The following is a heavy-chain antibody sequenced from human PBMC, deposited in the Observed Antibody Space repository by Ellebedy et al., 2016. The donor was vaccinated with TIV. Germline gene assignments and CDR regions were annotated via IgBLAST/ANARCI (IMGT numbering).Heavy chain of an antibody. Sequence: PGGSLRLSCAASGFTFSIYWMNWVRQAPGKGLEWVSSISSSSTYIYYADSVKGRFTMSRDNAKNSLYLQMNSLRADDTAVYYCAREPSSGTYPFDYWGQGTLVTVSS. D-gene: IGHD1-26*01. J-gene: IGHJ4*02. V-gene: IGHV3-21*01. CDR1: GFTFSIYW. CDR2: ISSSSTYI. CDR3: AREPSSGTYPFDY.